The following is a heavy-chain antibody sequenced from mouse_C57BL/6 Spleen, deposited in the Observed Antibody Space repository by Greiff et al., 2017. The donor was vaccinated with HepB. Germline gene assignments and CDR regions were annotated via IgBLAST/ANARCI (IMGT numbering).Heavy chain of an antibody. CDR2: IWGGGST. CDR3: ATLSGSGSFAY. J-gene: IGHJ3*01. D-gene: IGHD1-1*01. CDR1: GFSLTSYG. Sequence: QVQLQQSGPGLVAPSQSLSITCTVSGFSLTSYGVDWVRQPPGKGLEWLGVIWGGGSTNYNSAPMSRLSISKDNSKIQVFLTMNSLQTDDTAMYYCATLSGSGSFAYWGQGTLVTVSA. V-gene: IGHV2-9*01.